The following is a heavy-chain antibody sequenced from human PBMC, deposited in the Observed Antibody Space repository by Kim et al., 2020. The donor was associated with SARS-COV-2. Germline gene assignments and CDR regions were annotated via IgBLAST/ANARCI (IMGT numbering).Heavy chain of an antibody. D-gene: IGHD3-3*01. Sequence: SETLSLTCAVSGGSINSTNWWSWVRQPPGKGLEWIGEIYHSGSTNYNPSLKSRVTISVDKSKNQFSLKLSSVTAADTAVYYCASPPWSGGLHLYYFDYWGQGTLVTVSS. CDR3: ASPPWSGGLHLYYFDY. CDR1: GGSINSTNW. J-gene: IGHJ4*02. V-gene: IGHV4-4*02. CDR2: IYHSGST.